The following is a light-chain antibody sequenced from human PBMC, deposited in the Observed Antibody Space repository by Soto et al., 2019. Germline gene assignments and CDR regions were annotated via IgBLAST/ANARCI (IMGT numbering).Light chain of an antibody. Sequence: ETVLTQSPGTLSLSPGERATLSCRASQTIRSNYLAWYRQTPGQAPRLLIYGASNMATGIAGRFSGCGSGTDFKLIISGLGPEDCALYYCQEYGSSPSPFGQGTKVEIK. CDR2: GAS. CDR3: QEYGSSPSP. CDR1: QTIRSNY. V-gene: IGKV3-20*01. J-gene: IGKJ1*01.